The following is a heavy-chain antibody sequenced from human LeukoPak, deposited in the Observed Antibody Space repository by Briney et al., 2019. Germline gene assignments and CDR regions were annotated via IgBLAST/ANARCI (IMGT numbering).Heavy chain of an antibody. CDR3: ARTGYSSSWYYFDY. D-gene: IGHD6-13*01. CDR1: GGSIRNYY. Sequence: SETLSLTCTVSGGSIRNYYWNWIRQPAGKGLEWIGRIYTSGSTNYNPSLKGRVTMSVDTSKNQFSLKLSSVTAADTAVYYCARTGYSSSWYYFDYWGQGTLVTVSS. V-gene: IGHV4-4*07. J-gene: IGHJ4*02. CDR2: IYTSGST.